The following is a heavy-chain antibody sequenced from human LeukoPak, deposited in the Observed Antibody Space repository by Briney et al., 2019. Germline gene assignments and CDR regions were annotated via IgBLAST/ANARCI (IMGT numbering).Heavy chain of an antibody. Sequence: GGSLRLSCAASRFAVSSNYMTWVRQTPGKGLEWVALISRSGGTTYYADSVKGRFTISRDNSKNTLYLQMNSLRAEDTAEYYCAKRGGTESFYYYYYMDVWGKGTTVTVSS. CDR2: ISRSGGTT. D-gene: IGHD2-15*01. J-gene: IGHJ6*03. CDR3: AKRGGTESFYYYYYMDV. CDR1: RFAVSSNY. V-gene: IGHV3-23*01.